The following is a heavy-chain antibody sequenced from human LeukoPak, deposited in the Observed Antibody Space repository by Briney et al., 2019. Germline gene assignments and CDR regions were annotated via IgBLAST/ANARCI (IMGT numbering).Heavy chain of an antibody. CDR1: GYTFTGYY. CDR3: ARSIIASNRGFDH. V-gene: IGHV1-2*02. D-gene: IGHD6-6*01. Sequence: WASVKVSCKASGYTFTGYYIHCVRQAPGQGPEWMGWINPDSGGTNYAQKFQGRVTMTRDTSISTAYMELSRLSSDDTAVYYCARSIIASNRGFDHWGQGTLVTVSS. CDR2: INPDSGGT. J-gene: IGHJ5*02.